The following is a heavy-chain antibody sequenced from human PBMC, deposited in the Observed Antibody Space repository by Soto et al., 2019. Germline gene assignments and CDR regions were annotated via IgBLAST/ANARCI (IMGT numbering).Heavy chain of an antibody. CDR1: GFTFDDYA. CDR2: ISWNSGSI. V-gene: IGHV3-9*01. J-gene: IGHJ3*02. CDR3: AKDKYSSIVEDAFDI. D-gene: IGHD6-13*01. Sequence: ESGGGLVQPGRSLRLSCAASGFTFDDYAMHWVRQAPGKGLEWVSGISWNSGSIGYADSVKGRFTISRDNAKNSLYLQMNSLRAEDTALYYCAKDKYSSIVEDAFDIWGQGTMVTVSS.